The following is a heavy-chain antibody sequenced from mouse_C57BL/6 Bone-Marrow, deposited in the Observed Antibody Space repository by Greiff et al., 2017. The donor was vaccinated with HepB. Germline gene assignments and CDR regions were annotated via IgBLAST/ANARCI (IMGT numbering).Heavy chain of an antibody. CDR3: ARDRGNPFYAMDY. J-gene: IGHJ4*01. D-gene: IGHD2-1*01. V-gene: IGHV5-16*01. Sequence: EVHLVESEGGLVQPGSSMKLSCTASGFTFSDYYMAWVRQVPEKGLEWVANINYDGSSTYYLDSLKSRFIISRDNAKNILYLQMSSLKSEDTATYYCARDRGNPFYAMDYWGQGTSVTVSS. CDR1: GFTFSDYY. CDR2: INYDGSST.